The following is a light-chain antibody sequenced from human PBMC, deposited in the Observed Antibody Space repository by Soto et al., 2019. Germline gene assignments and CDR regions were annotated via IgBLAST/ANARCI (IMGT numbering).Light chain of an antibody. V-gene: IGKV1-6*01. Sequence: AIQITQSPSSMSASVGDRVTITCRARQGSSNDLGWYQQKPGKAQKLLIYAASSLQSGVPSRFSGSGSGTDFTLTITTLQPEDFATYYCRQYYNDPYTFGQGTKLEIK. J-gene: IGKJ2*01. CDR2: AAS. CDR1: QGSSND. CDR3: RQYYNDPYT.